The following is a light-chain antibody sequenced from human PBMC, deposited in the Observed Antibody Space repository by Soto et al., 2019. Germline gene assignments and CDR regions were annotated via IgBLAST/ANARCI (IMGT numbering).Light chain of an antibody. CDR1: GGSIANNY. V-gene: IGLV6-57*04. CDR3: HSYDSSAHGV. J-gene: IGLJ3*02. CDR2: QDN. Sequence: FMLTQPHSVSESPGKTVTISCTRSGGSIANNYVQWYQQRPGSAPTPVIYQDNERPSGVPDRFSGSIDSSSNSASLTISGLRTEDEADYYCHSYDSSAHGVFGGGTKLTVL.